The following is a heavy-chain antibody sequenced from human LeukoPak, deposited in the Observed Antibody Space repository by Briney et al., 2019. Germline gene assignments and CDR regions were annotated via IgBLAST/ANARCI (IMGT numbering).Heavy chain of an antibody. CDR1: GITLSNYG. J-gene: IGHJ4*02. D-gene: IGHD3-22*01. CDR3: AKRGVVTRVILVGFHKEAYYFDS. V-gene: IGHV3-23*01. CDR2: ISDTGGRT. Sequence: GGSLRLSCAVSGITLSNYGMTWVRQAPGKGLEWVAGISDTGGRTNYADSVKGRFTISRDNPKNTLYLQMNSLRAEDTAVYFCAKRGVVTRVILVGFHKEAYYFDSWGQGALVTVSS.